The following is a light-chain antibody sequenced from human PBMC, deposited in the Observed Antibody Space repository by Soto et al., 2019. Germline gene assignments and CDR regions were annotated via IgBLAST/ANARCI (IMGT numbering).Light chain of an antibody. Sequence: EIVLTQSPDTLSLSPGERATLSCSTSQSVTNKRLAWYQQKPGQAPRLLIYGASSRAGGIPDKFSGSGSGTDFPLTINRLEPEDFAVYYCQQYGGSPYTFAQGTKLEI. CDR1: QSVTNKR. J-gene: IGKJ2*01. CDR2: GAS. CDR3: QQYGGSPYT. V-gene: IGKV3-20*01.